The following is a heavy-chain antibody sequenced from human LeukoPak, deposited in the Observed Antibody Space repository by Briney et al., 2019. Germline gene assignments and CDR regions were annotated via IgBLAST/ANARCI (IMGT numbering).Heavy chain of an antibody. J-gene: IGHJ4*02. Sequence: PGGSLRLSCAASGISVTGYSMNWIRQAPGKGLEWVAPITSDSTYISHAASVRGRFTVSRDNAKNSVFLQMDSLRTGDTAVYFCARDCERGYSYGLCWGQGTVVTVSS. V-gene: IGHV3-21*01. CDR2: ITSDSTYI. D-gene: IGHD5-18*01. CDR1: GISVTGYS. CDR3: ARDCERGYSYGLC.